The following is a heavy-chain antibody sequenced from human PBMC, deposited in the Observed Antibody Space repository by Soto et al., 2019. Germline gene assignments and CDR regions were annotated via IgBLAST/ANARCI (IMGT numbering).Heavy chain of an antibody. J-gene: IGHJ5*02. CDR2: IKQDGSQK. Sequence: VQLVESGGGWVQPGGSLRLSCAASGFTFSNYWMSWVRQAPGKGLEWVANIKQDGSQKYYVDSVKGRFTISRDNAKNALYLEMNSLSAEDTGVYSCARILPIEAAGAPYGFDPWGQGTLVTVSS. CDR3: ARILPIEAAGAPYGFDP. V-gene: IGHV3-7*03. CDR1: GFTFSNYW. D-gene: IGHD6-13*01.